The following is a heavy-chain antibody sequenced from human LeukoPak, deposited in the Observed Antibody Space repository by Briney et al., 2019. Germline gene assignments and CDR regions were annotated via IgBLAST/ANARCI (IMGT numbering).Heavy chain of an antibody. Sequence: PGGSLRLSCAASGFTFSSYAMSWVRQAPGEGLEWVSAIGGGGASTYHADSVKGRFTISRDNSRNTLYLQMDSLRAEDTAVYYCAKGSFRYSGSYGGTGDYWGQGTLVTVSS. D-gene: IGHD1-26*01. J-gene: IGHJ4*02. V-gene: IGHV3-23*01. CDR3: AKGSFRYSGSYGGTGDY. CDR2: IGGGGAST. CDR1: GFTFSSYA.